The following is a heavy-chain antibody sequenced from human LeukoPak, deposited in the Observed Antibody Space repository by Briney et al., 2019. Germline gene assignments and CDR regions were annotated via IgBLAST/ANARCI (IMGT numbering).Heavy chain of an antibody. CDR3: ARGFYGGATTHFDY. V-gene: IGHV1-8*03. J-gene: IGHJ4*02. Sequence: GASVKVPCKASGYTFTSYDINWVRQATGQGLEWMGWMNPNSGNTGYAQKFQGRVTITRNTSISTAYMELSSLRSEDTAVYYCARGFYGGATTHFDYWGQGTLVTVSS. CDR1: GYTFTSYD. CDR2: MNPNSGNT. D-gene: IGHD1-26*01.